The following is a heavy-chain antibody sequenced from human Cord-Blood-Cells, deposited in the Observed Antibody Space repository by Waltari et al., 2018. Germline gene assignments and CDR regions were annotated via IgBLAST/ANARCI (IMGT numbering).Heavy chain of an antibody. J-gene: IGHJ6*02. Sequence: QVQLVQSGAEVKKPGSSVKVSCKASGGTFSSYAISWVRQASGKGLEWMGGIIPIFGTANYAQKFQGRVTITADESTSTAYMELSSLRSEDTAVYYCAREYEYSSSYYYYGMDVWGQGTTVTVSS. V-gene: IGHV1-69*12. CDR2: IIPIFGTA. D-gene: IGHD6-6*01. CDR1: GGTFSSYA. CDR3: AREYEYSSSYYYYGMDV.